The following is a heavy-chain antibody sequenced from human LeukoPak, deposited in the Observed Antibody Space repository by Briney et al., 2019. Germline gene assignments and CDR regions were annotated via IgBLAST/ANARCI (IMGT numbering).Heavy chain of an antibody. CDR2: ISAYNGNT. CDR3: ARGGYYDILTGYRNWFDP. CDR1: GYTFTGYY. Sequence: GASVKVSCKASGYTFTGYYMHWVRQAPGQGLEWMGWISAYNGNTNYAQKLQGRVTMTTDTSTSTAYMELRSLRSDDTAVYYCARGGYYDILTGYRNWFDPWGQGTLVTVSS. D-gene: IGHD3-9*01. J-gene: IGHJ5*02. V-gene: IGHV1-18*04.